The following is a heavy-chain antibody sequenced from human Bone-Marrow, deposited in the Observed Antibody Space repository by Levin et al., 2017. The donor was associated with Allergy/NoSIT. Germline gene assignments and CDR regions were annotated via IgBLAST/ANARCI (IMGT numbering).Heavy chain of an antibody. Sequence: PGGSLRLSCAASGFTFSSYAMSWVRQAPGKGLEWVSAISGSGGSTYYADSVKGRFTISRDNSKNTLYLQMNSLRAEDTAVYYCAKDLALYSSSWRHDAFDIWGQGTMVTVSS. CDR1: GFTFSSYA. CDR3: AKDLALYSSSWRHDAFDI. V-gene: IGHV3-23*01. J-gene: IGHJ3*02. CDR2: ISGSGGST. D-gene: IGHD6-13*01.